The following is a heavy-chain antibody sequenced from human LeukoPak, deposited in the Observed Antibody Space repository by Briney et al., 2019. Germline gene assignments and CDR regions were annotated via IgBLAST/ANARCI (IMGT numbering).Heavy chain of an antibody. CDR2: IKQVGSEK. V-gene: IGHV3-7*01. Sequence: GGSLRLSCAASGFTFTSYWMSWVRQAPGKGLEWVANIKQVGSEKNYVDSVKGRFTISRDNAKNSLYLQMNSLRAEDTAVYYCARERITPDAFDIWGQGTMVTVSS. D-gene: IGHD1-20*01. J-gene: IGHJ3*02. CDR1: GFTFTSYW. CDR3: ARERITPDAFDI.